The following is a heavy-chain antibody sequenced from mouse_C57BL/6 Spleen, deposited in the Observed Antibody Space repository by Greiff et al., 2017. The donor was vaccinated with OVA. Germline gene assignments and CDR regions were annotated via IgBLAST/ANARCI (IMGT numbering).Heavy chain of an antibody. CDR3: ARQVASYWYFDV. Sequence: EVHLVESGGGLVQPGGSLKLSCAASGFTFSDYYMYWVRQTPEKRLEWVAYISNGGGSTYYPDTVKGRFTISRDNAKNTLYLQMSRLKSEDTAMYYCARQVASYWYFDVWGTGTTVTVSS. V-gene: IGHV5-12*01. CDR1: GFTFSDYY. D-gene: IGHD1-1*01. J-gene: IGHJ1*03. CDR2: ISNGGGST.